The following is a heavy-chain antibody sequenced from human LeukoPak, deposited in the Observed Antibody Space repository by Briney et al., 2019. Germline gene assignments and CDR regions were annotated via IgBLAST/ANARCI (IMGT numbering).Heavy chain of an antibody. CDR1: GGSIRSSN. J-gene: IGHJ5*02. CDR3: ARGINSGWSYCFDP. CDR2: IYYSGST. V-gene: IGHV4-59*01. Sequence: PSETLSLTCTDSGGSIRSSNWCSIRQPPGKGLEWIGYIYYSGSTNYNPSLKSRVTISVDTSKNQFSLKLSSVTAADTAVYYCARGINSGWSYCFDPWGQGTLVTVSS. D-gene: IGHD6-19*01.